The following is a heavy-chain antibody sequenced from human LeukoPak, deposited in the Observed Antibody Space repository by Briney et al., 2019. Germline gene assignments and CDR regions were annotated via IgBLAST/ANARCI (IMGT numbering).Heavy chain of an antibody. Sequence: SVKVSCKASGGTFSSYAISWVRQAPGQGLEWMGGIIPIFGTANYAQKFQGRVTITADESTSTAYMELSSLRSEDTAVYYCARGRYSSGWYKDYYYYMDVWGKGTTVTVSS. CDR1: GGTFSSYA. J-gene: IGHJ6*03. V-gene: IGHV1-69*13. CDR2: IIPIFGTA. CDR3: ARGRYSSGWYKDYYYYMDV. D-gene: IGHD6-19*01.